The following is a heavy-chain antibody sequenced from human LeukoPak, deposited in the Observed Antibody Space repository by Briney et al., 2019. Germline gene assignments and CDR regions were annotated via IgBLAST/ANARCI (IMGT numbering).Heavy chain of an antibody. CDR2: INPAGSET. V-gene: IGHV3-7*01. CDR3: ASGHNNDWAL. Sequence: GGSLRLSCAASGFTFSSYSMNWVRQAPGKGLEWVANINPAGSETLYVDSVKGRFTISRDNARNSLFLQMNTLRVDDTAVYYCASGHNNDWALGGQGTQVTVSS. D-gene: IGHD3-9*01. CDR1: GFTFSSYS. J-gene: IGHJ4*02.